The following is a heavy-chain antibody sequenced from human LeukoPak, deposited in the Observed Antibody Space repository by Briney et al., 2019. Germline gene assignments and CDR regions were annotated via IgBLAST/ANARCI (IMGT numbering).Heavy chain of an antibody. V-gene: IGHV5-51*01. CDR2: IYPGDSDT. D-gene: IGHD3-3*01. CDR3: ATSYYDFWSGYLGPNWFDP. Sequence: GESLKISCKGSGYSFTSYWIGWVRQMPGKDLEWMGIIYPGDSDTRYSPSFQGQVTISADKSISTAYLQWSSLKASDTAMYYCATSYYDFWSGYLGPNWFDPWGQGTLFTVSS. CDR1: GYSFTSYW. J-gene: IGHJ5*02.